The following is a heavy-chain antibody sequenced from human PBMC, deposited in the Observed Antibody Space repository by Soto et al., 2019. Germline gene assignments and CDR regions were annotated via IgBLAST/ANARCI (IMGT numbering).Heavy chain of an antibody. CDR2: INWKSGSI. Sequence: EVQLVESGGGLVQPGRSLRLSCAASGFTFDDYAMYWVRQVPGKGLEWVSGINWKSGSIGYADSVKGRFAISRDNAKNSLHLQMNSLRAEDTAFYYCVKDESINWYSGHFRHWGQGTRVTVSS. J-gene: IGHJ1*01. CDR3: VKDESINWYSGHFRH. V-gene: IGHV3-9*01. CDR1: GFTFDDYA. D-gene: IGHD6-13*01.